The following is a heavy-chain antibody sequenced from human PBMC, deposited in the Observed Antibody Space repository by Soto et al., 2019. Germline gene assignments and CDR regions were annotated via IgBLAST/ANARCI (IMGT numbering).Heavy chain of an antibody. CDR1: GGSISSYY. J-gene: IGHJ6*02. Sequence: QVRLQESGPGLVKPSETLSLTCTVSGGSISSYYWSWIRQPPGKGLEWIGYMYNTGSTIYNPSLKSRVTISVDTSKNQFSLKLNSVTAADTAVYDGERDVWGYCGADCDPLDVWGQGTTVTVSS. D-gene: IGHD2-21*02. CDR2: MYNTGST. V-gene: IGHV4-59*01. CDR3: ERDVWGYCGADCDPLDV.